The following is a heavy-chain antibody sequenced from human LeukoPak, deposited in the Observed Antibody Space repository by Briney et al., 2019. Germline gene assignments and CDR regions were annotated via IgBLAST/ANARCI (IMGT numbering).Heavy chain of an antibody. D-gene: IGHD2/OR15-2a*01. CDR3: AKAAISTTCRHFDY. Sequence: GGSLRLSCAASGFTVSSNYMSWVREAPGKGLEWVSVIYSGGSTYYADSVKGRFTISRDMSKSTLYLQMNSLGAEDTAVYYCAKAAISTTCRHFDYWGQGTLVTVSS. CDR1: GFTVSSNY. J-gene: IGHJ4*02. CDR2: IYSGGST. V-gene: IGHV3-53*01.